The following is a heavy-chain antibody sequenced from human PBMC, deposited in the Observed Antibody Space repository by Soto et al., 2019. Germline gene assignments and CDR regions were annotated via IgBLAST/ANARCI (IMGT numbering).Heavy chain of an antibody. CDR3: VKGGIRELLWFGELGAFDI. V-gene: IGHV3-64D*09. D-gene: IGHD3-10*01. J-gene: IGHJ3*02. CDR2: ISSNGGST. CDR1: GFTFSSYA. Sequence: GGSLRLSCSASGFTFSSYAMHWVRQAPGKGLEYVSAISSNGGSTYYADSVKGRFTISRDNSKNTLYLQMSSLRAEDTAVYYCVKGGIRELLWFGELGAFDIWGQGTMVTVSS.